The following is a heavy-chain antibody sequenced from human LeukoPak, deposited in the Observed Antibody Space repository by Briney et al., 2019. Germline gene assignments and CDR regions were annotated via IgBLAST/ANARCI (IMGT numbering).Heavy chain of an antibody. CDR2: FDPEDGET. CDR3: ARGGATVTRPSRRPQQPFDY. Sequence: ASVKVSCKVSGYTLTELSMHWVRQAPGKGLEWMGGFDPEDGETIYAQKFQGRVTMTEDTSTDTAYMELSSLRSEDTAVYYCARGGATVTRPSRRPQQPFDYWGQGTLVTVSS. D-gene: IGHD4-17*01. V-gene: IGHV1-24*01. CDR1: GYTLTELS. J-gene: IGHJ4*02.